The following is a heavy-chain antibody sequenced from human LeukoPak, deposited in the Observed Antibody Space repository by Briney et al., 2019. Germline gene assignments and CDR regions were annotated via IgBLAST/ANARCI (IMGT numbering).Heavy chain of an antibody. V-gene: IGHV3-30*02. CDR2: IRYDGSNK. CDR3: AKDAPYDYDSSGYGVY. J-gene: IGHJ4*02. D-gene: IGHD3-22*01. CDR1: GFTISSYG. Sequence: GGSLRLYCAASGFTISSYGMHWVRQAPGKGLEWVAFIRYDGSNKYYADSVKGRFTISRDNSKNTRYLQMNSLRAEDTAVYYRAKDAPYDYDSSGYGVYWGQGNLVTVSS.